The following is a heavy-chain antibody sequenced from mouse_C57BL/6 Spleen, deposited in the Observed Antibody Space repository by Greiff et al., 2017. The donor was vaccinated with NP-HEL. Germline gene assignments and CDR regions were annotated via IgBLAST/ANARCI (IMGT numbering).Heavy chain of an antibody. Sequence: QVQLQQSGAELARPGASVKLSCKASGYTFTSYGISWVKQRTGQGLEWIGEIYPRSGNTYYNEKFKGKATLTADKSSSTAYMELRSLTSEDSAVYFCARKGPITTVVSWYFDVWGTGTTVTVSS. J-gene: IGHJ1*03. D-gene: IGHD1-1*01. V-gene: IGHV1-81*01. CDR1: GYTFTSYG. CDR3: ARKGPITTVVSWYFDV. CDR2: IYPRSGNT.